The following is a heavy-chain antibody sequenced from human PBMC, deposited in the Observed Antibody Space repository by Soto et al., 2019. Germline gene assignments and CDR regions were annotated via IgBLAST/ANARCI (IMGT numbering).Heavy chain of an antibody. CDR3: ARGFISLDY. CDR2: INHSGST. Sequence: ETLSLTCAVYGGSFSGYYWSWIRQPPGKGLEWIGEINHSGSTNYNPSLKSRVTISVDTSKNQFSLKLSSVTAADTAVYYCARGFISLDYWGQGTLVTVSS. V-gene: IGHV4-34*01. J-gene: IGHJ4*02. D-gene: IGHD3-10*01. CDR1: GGSFSGYY.